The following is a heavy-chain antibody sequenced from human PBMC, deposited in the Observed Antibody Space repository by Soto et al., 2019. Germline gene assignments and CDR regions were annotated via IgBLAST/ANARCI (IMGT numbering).Heavy chain of an antibody. CDR1: GGTFSTYA. D-gene: IGHD5-18*01. V-gene: IGHV1-69*12. Sequence: QVQLVQSGAEVKKPESSVKVSCKAPGGTFSTYAISWVRQAPGQGLEWMGGIIPMFGTANYAQRFQDRVTNTADESTNTVYMALSSLRPEDTAVYFCASGIQLWLRRINNGYSGWGQGTLVTVSS. CDR3: ASGIQLWLRRINNGYSG. J-gene: IGHJ4*02. CDR2: IIPMFGTA.